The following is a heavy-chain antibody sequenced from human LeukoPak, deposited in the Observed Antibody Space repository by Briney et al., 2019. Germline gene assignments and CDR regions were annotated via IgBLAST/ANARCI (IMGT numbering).Heavy chain of an antibody. Sequence: GGSLRLSCAASEFTFSSYAMTWVRQAPGMGLEWVSFISGSGGSTTYADSVKGRFTISRDNSKNTLYLQMNSLKAEDTAVYYCAKKRGGTYPDWGQGTLVIVSS. CDR3: AKKRGGTYPD. V-gene: IGHV3-23*01. D-gene: IGHD1-26*01. CDR1: EFTFSSYA. CDR2: ISGSGGST. J-gene: IGHJ4*02.